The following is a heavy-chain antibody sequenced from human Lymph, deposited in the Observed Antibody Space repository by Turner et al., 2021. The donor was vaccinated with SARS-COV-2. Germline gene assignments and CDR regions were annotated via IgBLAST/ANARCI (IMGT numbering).Heavy chain of an antibody. CDR2: IYPGDSDT. Sequence: EVQLVQSGAEVKKPGESLTISCRPSGYSFLTYWIGWVRQMPGKGLEWMGNIYPGDSDTRYSPSFQGKVTISADKSISTAYLQWSSLKASDTAMYYCARREWGGSLGHIDYWGQGTLVTVSS. CDR1: GYSFLTYW. CDR3: ARREWGGSLGHIDY. V-gene: IGHV5-51*01. J-gene: IGHJ4*02. D-gene: IGHD3-3*01.